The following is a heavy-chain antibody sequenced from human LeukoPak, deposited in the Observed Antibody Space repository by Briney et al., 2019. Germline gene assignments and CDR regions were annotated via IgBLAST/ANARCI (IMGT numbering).Heavy chain of an antibody. D-gene: IGHD2-2*01. CDR2: INLSGGST. CDR1: GYTFISDY. Sequence: ASVKVSCKASGYTFISDYMHWVRQAPGQGLEWMGVINLSGGSTSYAQKFHDRVTMTRDTSTTTVYMELSSLSAEDTAVYYCARGCSSTSCPVDYWGQGTLVTVSS. CDR3: ARGCSSTSCPVDY. J-gene: IGHJ4*02. V-gene: IGHV1-46*01.